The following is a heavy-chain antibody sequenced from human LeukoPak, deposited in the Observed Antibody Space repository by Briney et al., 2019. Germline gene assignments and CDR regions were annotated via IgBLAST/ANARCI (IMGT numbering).Heavy chain of an antibody. Sequence: PGRSLRLSCAASGFTFSSYGMHWVRQAPGKGLEGVAVISYDGSNKYYADSVKGRVNISRDNSKHTLYLKKNSLRAEDMAVYYCAKVGLVYYGWGSATYFDHWGQGTLVTVSS. J-gene: IGHJ4*02. CDR3: AKVGLVYYGWGSATYFDH. V-gene: IGHV3-30*18. D-gene: IGHD3-10*01. CDR1: GFTFSSYG. CDR2: ISYDGSNK.